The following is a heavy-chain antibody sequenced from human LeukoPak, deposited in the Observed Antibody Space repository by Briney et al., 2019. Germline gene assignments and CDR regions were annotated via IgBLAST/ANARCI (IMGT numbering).Heavy chain of an antibody. CDR2: IGSDGDKK. D-gene: IGHD2-15*01. Sequence: PGGSLRLSCAASGFSFSHFGMHWVRQAPGKGLEWVAFIGSDGDKKYFADSLKGRLTISRDNSKNMLFLQVSSLRTEDTAVYYCATDGYCSGGACYAWHFDSWGLGTLVTVSS. CDR1: GFSFSHFG. CDR3: ATDGYCSGGACYAWHFDS. J-gene: IGHJ4*02. V-gene: IGHV3-30*02.